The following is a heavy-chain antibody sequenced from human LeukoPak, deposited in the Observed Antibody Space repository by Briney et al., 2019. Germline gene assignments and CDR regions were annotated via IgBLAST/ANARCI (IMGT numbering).Heavy chain of an antibody. CDR1: GGSISSYY. CDR2: IYYSGST. D-gene: IGHD2-2*01. V-gene: IGHV4-59*01. Sequence: SETLSLTCTVSGGSISSYYWSWIRQPPGKGLECIGYIYYSGSTNYNPSLKSRVTISVDTSKNPFSLKLSSVTAADTAVYYCARVPGSGYCSSTSCLSFDYWGQGTLVTVSS. CDR3: ARVPGSGYCSSTSCLSFDY. J-gene: IGHJ4*02.